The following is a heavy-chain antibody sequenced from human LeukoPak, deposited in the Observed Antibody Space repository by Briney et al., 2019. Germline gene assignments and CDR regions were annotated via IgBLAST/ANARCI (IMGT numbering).Heavy chain of an antibody. J-gene: IGHJ4*02. V-gene: IGHV3-21*01. CDR2: ISSSNSYI. D-gene: IGHD1-26*01. CDR1: GFTFSSYS. CDR3: ATGGVGATSPLFIDY. Sequence: GGSLILSCAASGFTFSSYSMNWVRQAPGKGLEWVSFISSSNSYIYHADSMKGRFTISRDNAKNSLFLQMNSLRAEDTAVYYCATGGVGATSPLFIDYWGQGTLVTVSS.